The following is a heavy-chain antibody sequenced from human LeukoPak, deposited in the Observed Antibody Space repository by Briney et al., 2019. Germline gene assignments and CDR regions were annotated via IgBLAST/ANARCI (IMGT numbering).Heavy chain of an antibody. J-gene: IGHJ4*02. CDR1: GVSISSSNSY. CDR3: ARLLHPQSSSWFIDS. CDR2: IYYSGST. D-gene: IGHD6-13*01. V-gene: IGHV4-39*07. Sequence: PSETLSLTCTVSGVSISSSNSYWGWIRQPPGKGLEWIGSIYYSGSTYYNPSLKSRVTISVDTSKNQFSLKLSSVTAADTAVYYCARLLHPQSSSWFIDSWGQGTLVTVSS.